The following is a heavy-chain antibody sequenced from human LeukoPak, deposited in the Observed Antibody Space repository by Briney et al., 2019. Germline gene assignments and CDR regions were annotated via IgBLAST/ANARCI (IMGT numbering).Heavy chain of an antibody. CDR2: ISRSGSAI. CDR3: ARHYSGAGSYIYYFDY. CDR1: GFTFSRYS. V-gene: IGHV3-48*04. Sequence: GGSLRLSCAASGFTFSRYSMNWVRQAPGKGPEWVSYISRSGSAIFYADSVKGRFTISRDNAKSSLYLQMNSLRAEDTAVYYCARHYSGAGSYIYYFDYWGQGTLVTVS. J-gene: IGHJ4*02. D-gene: IGHD3-10*01.